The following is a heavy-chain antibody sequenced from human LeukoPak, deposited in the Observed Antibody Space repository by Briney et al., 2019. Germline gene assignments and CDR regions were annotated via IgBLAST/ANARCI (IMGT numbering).Heavy chain of an antibody. Sequence: ASVKVSCKASGYTFTGYYMHWVRQAPGQGLEWMGRINPNSGGTNYAQRFQGRGTMTRDTSISTAYMQLSRLRSDDTAVYYCAREDCSSTSCYWGVDYWGQGTLVTVSS. CDR1: GYTFTGYY. V-gene: IGHV1-2*06. CDR3: AREDCSSTSCYWGVDY. CDR2: INPNSGGT. J-gene: IGHJ4*02. D-gene: IGHD2-2*01.